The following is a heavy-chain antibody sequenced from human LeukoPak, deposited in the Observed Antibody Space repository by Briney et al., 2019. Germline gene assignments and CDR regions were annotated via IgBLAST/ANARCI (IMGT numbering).Heavy chain of an antibody. CDR3: ARDPLLYYYDSSGYHTESIIDY. Sequence: GRSLRLSCAASGFTFSSYAMPWVRQAPGKGLEWVAVISYDGSNKYYADSVKGRFTISRDNSKNTLYLQMNSLRAEDTAVYYCARDPLLYYYDSSGYHTESIIDYWGQGTLVTVSS. D-gene: IGHD3-22*01. V-gene: IGHV3-30-3*01. CDR2: ISYDGSNK. J-gene: IGHJ4*02. CDR1: GFTFSSYA.